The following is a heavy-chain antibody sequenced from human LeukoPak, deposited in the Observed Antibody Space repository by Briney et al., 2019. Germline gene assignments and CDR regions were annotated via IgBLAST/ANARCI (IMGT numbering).Heavy chain of an antibody. J-gene: IGHJ6*02. V-gene: IGHV4-59*01. Sequence: PSETLSLTCTVSGASTSSYYWSWIRQPPGKGLEYVGYIYNRGSTNYNPSLNSRVTISVDTSKNQVSLKLSSVTAADTAVYYCARDRGGAPLVARMDVWGQGTTVTVSS. CDR1: GASTSSYY. CDR2: IYNRGST. D-gene: IGHD3-10*01. CDR3: ARDRGGAPLVARMDV.